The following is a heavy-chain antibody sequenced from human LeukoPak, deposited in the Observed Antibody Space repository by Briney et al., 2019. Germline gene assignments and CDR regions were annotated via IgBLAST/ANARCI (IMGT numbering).Heavy chain of an antibody. CDR1: GGSFSSYY. J-gene: IGHJ6*03. Sequence: SETLSLTCTVSGGSFSSYYWSWIRQPPGKGLEWIGYIYYSGSTNYNPSLKSRVTISVDTSKNQFSLKLSSVTAADTAVYYCARVVGFDFWSGRPGYMDVWGKGTTVTVSS. CDR3: ARVVGFDFWSGRPGYMDV. D-gene: IGHD3-3*01. CDR2: IYYSGST. V-gene: IGHV4-59*01.